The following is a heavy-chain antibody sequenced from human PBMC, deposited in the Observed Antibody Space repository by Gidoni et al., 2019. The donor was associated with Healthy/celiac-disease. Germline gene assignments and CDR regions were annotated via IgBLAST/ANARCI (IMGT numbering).Heavy chain of an antibody. CDR1: GFTLSSYA. CDR3: ARDMIPRDVYNLFDY. V-gene: IGHV3-30-3*01. D-gene: IGHD1-1*01. CDR2: ISYDGSNK. J-gene: IGHJ4*02. Sequence: QVQLVESGGGVVQPGRSLRLSCAASGFTLSSYAMHCVRQAPGKGLEWVAVISYDGSNKYYADSVKGRFTISRDNSKNTLYLQMNSLRAEDTAVYYCARDMIPRDVYNLFDYWGQGTLVTVSS.